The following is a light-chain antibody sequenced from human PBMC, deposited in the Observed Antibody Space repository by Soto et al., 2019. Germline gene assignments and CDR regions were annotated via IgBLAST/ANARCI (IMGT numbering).Light chain of an antibody. CDR3: TSYAGSDNPVI. J-gene: IGLJ2*01. V-gene: IGLV2-8*01. CDR2: EVT. Sequence: QSALTQPPSASGSPGQSVTIPCTGTSNDIGEYHYVSWYQQHPGKAPKLMIYEVTQRPSGVPHRFSGSKSGNTASLTVSGLQPEDEADYYCTSYAGSDNPVIFGGGTKLTVL. CDR1: SNDIGEYHY.